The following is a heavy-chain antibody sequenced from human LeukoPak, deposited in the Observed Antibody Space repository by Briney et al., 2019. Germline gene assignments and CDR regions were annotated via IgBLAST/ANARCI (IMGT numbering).Heavy chain of an antibody. D-gene: IGHD1-26*01. CDR3: ARGGGSYFYEDY. CDR1: EFTVSSNY. CDR2: IYSGGTT. Sequence: GGSLRLSCAASEFTVSSNYMSWVRQAPGKGLEWISVIYSGGTTYYADSVKGRFTISRDNSKNTMYLQMNSLRAEDTAVYYCARGGGSYFYEDYWGQGTLVTVSS. J-gene: IGHJ4*02. V-gene: IGHV3-53*01.